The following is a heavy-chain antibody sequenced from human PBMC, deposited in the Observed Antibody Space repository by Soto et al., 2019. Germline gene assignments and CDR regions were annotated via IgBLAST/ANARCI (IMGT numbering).Heavy chain of an antibody. CDR3: AKDARGPYDY. CDR1: GFTFDDYA. D-gene: IGHD3-10*01. J-gene: IGHJ4*02. V-gene: IGHV3-9*01. CDR2: ISWNSGSI. Sequence: EVQLVESGGGLVQPGRSLRLSCAASGFTFDDYAMHWVRQAPGKGLEWVSGISWNSGSIDYADSVKGRFTISRDNAKNSLYLQMNSLRAEDTALYYCAKDARGPYDYWGQGTLVTVSS.